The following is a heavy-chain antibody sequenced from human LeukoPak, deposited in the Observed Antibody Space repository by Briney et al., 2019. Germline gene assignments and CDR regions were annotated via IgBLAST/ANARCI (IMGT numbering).Heavy chain of an antibody. J-gene: IGHJ5*02. CDR2: IYPGDSDT. V-gene: IGHV5-51*01. D-gene: IGHD3-10*01. CDR1: GYRFPYHW. Sequence: GESLKISCKASGYRFPYHWIAWVRQMPGKGLEWMGIIYPGDSDTRYSPSFQGQVTISTDKSINTAYLQWSSLKASNTAMYYCARLPNSGADLTWFDPWGQGTLVSVSS. CDR3: ARLPNSGADLTWFDP.